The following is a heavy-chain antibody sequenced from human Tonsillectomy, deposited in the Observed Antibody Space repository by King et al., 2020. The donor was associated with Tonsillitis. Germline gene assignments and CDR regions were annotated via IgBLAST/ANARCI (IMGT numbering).Heavy chain of an antibody. V-gene: IGHV4-39*01. Sequence: VQLQESGPGLVKPSETLSLTCTVSGGSINTSSYYWGWIRQPPGKGLEWIGSISYTGSTYDDPSLNSRITISVDPSKNQFSLMLSSVTAAYTAVYYCASHCSTTSCYNGYFQHWGQGTLVTVSS. CDR1: GGSINTSSYY. D-gene: IGHD2-2*02. CDR3: ASHCSTTSCYNGYFQH. CDR2: ISYTGST. J-gene: IGHJ1*01.